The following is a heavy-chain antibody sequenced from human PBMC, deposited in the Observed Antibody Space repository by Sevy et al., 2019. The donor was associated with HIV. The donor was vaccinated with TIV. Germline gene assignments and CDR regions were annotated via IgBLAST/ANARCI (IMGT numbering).Heavy chain of an antibody. D-gene: IGHD6-13*01. CDR3: ARRLAAAGGGNEYFQP. CDR2: MSYSGNS. CDR1: GGSIYNKAYY. J-gene: IGHJ1*01. V-gene: IGHV4-39*01. Sequence: SETLSLTCTVSGGSIYNKAYYWAWIRQPPGKGLEWIGSMSYSGNSYYNPSLNCRVTISLDTSKNQFSLRLTFVTAADTAVYYCARRLAAAGGGNEYFQPWGQGTLVTVSS.